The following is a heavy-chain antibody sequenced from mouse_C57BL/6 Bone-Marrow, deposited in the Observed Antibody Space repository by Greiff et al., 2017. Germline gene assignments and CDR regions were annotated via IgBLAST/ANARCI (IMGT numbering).Heavy chain of an antibody. CDR1: GFTFSSYA. CDR2: ISSGGSST. CDR3: ARHHGNHPDWFAG. J-gene: IGHJ3*01. D-gene: IGHD2-1*01. Sequence: EVKLVESGGALVKPGGSLKLSCAASGFTFSSYAMSWVRQTPDKRLEWVATISSGGSSTSYPHSVKGRFTHSRDNAKNTLYLQMSSLKSEDTAMYYCARHHGNHPDWFAGWGQRTLVTVSA. V-gene: IGHV5-6*01.